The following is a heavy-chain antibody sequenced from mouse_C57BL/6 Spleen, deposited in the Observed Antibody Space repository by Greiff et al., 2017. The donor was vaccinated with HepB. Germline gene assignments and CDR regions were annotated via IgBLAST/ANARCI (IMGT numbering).Heavy chain of an antibody. V-gene: IGHV5-6*02. CDR1: GFTFSSYG. Sequence: DVMLVESGGDLVKPGGSLKLSCAASGFTFSSYGMSWVRQTPDKRLEWVATISSGGSYTYYPDSVKGRFTISRDNAKNTLYLQMSSLKSEDTAMYYCARHYDAWFAYWGQGTLVTVSA. J-gene: IGHJ3*01. CDR3: ARHYDAWFAY. D-gene: IGHD2-4*01. CDR2: ISSGGSYT.